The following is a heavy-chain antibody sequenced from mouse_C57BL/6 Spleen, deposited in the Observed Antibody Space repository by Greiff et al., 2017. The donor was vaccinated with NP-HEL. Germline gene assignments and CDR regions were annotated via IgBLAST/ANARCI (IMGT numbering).Heavy chain of an antibody. D-gene: IGHD1-1*01. CDR3: VREDYEFYYYAMDY. J-gene: IGHJ4*01. CDR1: GFTFNTYA. Sequence: EVQVVESGGGLVQPKGSLKLSCAASGFTFNTYAMHWVRQAPGKGLEWVARIRSKSSNYATYYADSVKDRFTISRDDSQSMLYLQMNNLKTEDTAMYYCVREDYEFYYYAMDYWGQGTSVTVSS. CDR2: IRSKSSNYAT. V-gene: IGHV10-3*01.